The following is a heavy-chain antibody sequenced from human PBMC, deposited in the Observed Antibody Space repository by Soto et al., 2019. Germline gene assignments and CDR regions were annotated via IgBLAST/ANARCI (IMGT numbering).Heavy chain of an antibody. CDR2: IHAYNGDT. D-gene: IGHD4-17*01. J-gene: IGHJ4*02. CDR3: ARADYGDDDY. Sequence: QVQLVQSGAEVKKPWASVKVCCKAPGSTFSSYRSIWVRQAPGQGPEGMGWIHAYNGDTKYAQKFQDRLIMTTDTSTSTAYMELRSLTSDDTAVYYCARADYGDDDYWGQGTLVTDSS. CDR1: GSTFSSYR. V-gene: IGHV1-18*01.